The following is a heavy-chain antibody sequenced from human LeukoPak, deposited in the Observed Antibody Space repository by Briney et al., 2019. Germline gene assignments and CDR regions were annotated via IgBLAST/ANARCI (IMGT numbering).Heavy chain of an antibody. J-gene: IGHJ4*02. V-gene: IGHV5-10-1*01. CDR2: IDPSDSYT. CDR3: ARHLSGGSGRHY. CDR1: GYSFTSYW. Sequence: GEALGISRKGSGYSFTSYWISWVRQMPGKGMEWMGRIDPSDSYTNYSPSFQGHVTISADKSISTAYLQWSSLKASDTAMYYCARHLSGGSGRHYWGQGTLVTVSS. D-gene: IGHD6-19*01.